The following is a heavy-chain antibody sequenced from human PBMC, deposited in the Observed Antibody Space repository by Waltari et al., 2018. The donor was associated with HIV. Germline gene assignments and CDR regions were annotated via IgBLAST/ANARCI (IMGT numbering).Heavy chain of an antibody. J-gene: IGHJ4*02. CDR2: IGFSAGDT. V-gene: IGHV1-46*01. CDR3: ARGHEYTNGVDY. Sequence: QDQLVQSGAEVKKPGASVTVSCQGSEYTFTIYYVHWVRQAPGQGLQWMGLIGFSAGDTNYAPDFQRRVSMTRDTSTNTVYMEVRSLNSDDSAMYYCARGHEYTNGVDYWSQGTLISVTS. D-gene: IGHD2-8*01. CDR1: EYTFTIYY.